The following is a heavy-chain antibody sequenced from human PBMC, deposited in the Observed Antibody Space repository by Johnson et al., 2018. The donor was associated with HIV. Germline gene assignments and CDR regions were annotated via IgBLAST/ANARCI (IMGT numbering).Heavy chain of an antibody. D-gene: IGHD1-26*01. J-gene: IGHJ3*02. CDR3: ATSHGSHGAFDI. Sequence: QVQLVESGGGVVQPGRSLRLSCAASGFTFSSYGMHWVRQAPGKGLEWVAVISYDGSNKYYADSVKGRFTISRDNSKNTMYLQMNSLRAEDTAVYYCATSHGSHGAFDIWGQGTMVTVSS. CDR1: GFTFSSYG. V-gene: IGHV3-30*03. CDR2: ISYDGSNK.